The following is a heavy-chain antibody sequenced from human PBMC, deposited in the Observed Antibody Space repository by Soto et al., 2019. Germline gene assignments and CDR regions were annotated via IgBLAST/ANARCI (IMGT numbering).Heavy chain of an antibody. D-gene: IGHD3-10*01. Sequence: PGGSLRLSCEASGFTFNDCSMDWVRQAPEKGLEWVSSISSSGTYIYYADSVKGRFAISRDNANNVMYLQMDTLRAEDTAVYYCVRAGHVFDVHYYGMDLWGQGTTVTVSS. V-gene: IGHV3-21*01. CDR1: GFTFNDCS. CDR3: VRAGHVFDVHYYGMDL. J-gene: IGHJ6*02. CDR2: ISSSGTYI.